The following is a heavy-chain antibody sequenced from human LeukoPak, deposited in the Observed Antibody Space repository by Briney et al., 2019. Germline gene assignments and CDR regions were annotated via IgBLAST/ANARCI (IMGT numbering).Heavy chain of an antibody. Sequence: GGSLRLSCTASGFTFRDYAMTWFRQAPGKGLEWVSAISGSGGSTYYADSVKGRFTISRDNSKNTLYLQMNSLRAEDTAVYYCAKDQWDTAMDYWGQGTLVTVSS. CDR1: GFTFRDYA. CDR3: AKDQWDTAMDY. CDR2: ISGSGGST. D-gene: IGHD5-18*01. V-gene: IGHV3-23*01. J-gene: IGHJ4*02.